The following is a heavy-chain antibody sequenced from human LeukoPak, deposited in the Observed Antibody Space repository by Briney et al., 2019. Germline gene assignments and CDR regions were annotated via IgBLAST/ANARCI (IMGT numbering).Heavy chain of an antibody. CDR1: GFTFSDYY. CDR3: ARGPYYYDSSGNSS. CDR2: ISSSGSTI. V-gene: IGHV3-11*01. D-gene: IGHD3-22*01. Sequence: GGSLRLSCEVSGFTFSDYYMSWIRQAPGKGLEWVSYISSSGSTIYYADSVKGRFTISGDNAKNSLYLQMNSLRAEDTAVYYCARGPYYYDSSGNSSWGQGTLVTVSS. J-gene: IGHJ5*02.